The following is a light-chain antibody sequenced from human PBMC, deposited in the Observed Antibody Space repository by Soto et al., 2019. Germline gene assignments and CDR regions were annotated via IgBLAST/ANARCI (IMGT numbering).Light chain of an antibody. CDR3: QQRSNWPST. CDR2: DAS. Sequence: EIVLTQSPATLSLSPGDRATLSFRASQSVSSYLAWYQQKPGQAPRLLIYDASNRATGIPAMFSGSGSGTDFTLTITSLEPEDFAVYYCQQRSNWPSTFGGGTKVEIK. J-gene: IGKJ4*01. CDR1: QSVSSY. V-gene: IGKV3-11*01.